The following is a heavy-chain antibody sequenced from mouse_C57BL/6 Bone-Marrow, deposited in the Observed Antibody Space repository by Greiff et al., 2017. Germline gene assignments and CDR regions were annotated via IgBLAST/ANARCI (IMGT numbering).Heavy chain of an antibody. J-gene: IGHJ2*01. V-gene: IGHV3-6*01. CDR3: ARDRARTGRAFDD. Sequence: EVQVVESGPGLVKPSQSLSLTCSVTGYSITSGYYWNWIRQFPGNKLEWMGYISYDGSNNYNPSLKNRISFTRDTSKNQFFLKLNSVTTEDTATYYCARDRARTGRAFDDWGQGTTLTVSS. CDR2: ISYDGSN. CDR1: GYSITSGYY.